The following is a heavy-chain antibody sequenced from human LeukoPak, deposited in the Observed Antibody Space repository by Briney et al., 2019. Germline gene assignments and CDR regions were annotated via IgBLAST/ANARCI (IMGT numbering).Heavy chain of an antibody. Sequence: ASVKVSCKAFGYAFTSNYMHWVRQAPGQGLEWMGIINPSGGSTSYAQKFQGRVTMTRDMSTSTVYMELSSLRSEDTAVYYCASLGVNWNDPVWGQGTLVTVSS. CDR2: INPSGGST. D-gene: IGHD1-20*01. V-gene: IGHV1-46*01. CDR3: ASLGVNWNDPV. J-gene: IGHJ4*02. CDR1: GYAFTSNY.